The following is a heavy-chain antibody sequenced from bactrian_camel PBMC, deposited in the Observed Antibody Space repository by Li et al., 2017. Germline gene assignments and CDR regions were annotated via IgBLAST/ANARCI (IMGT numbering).Heavy chain of an antibody. J-gene: IGHJ4*01. CDR2: IGGAGSTT. V-gene: IGHV3S40*01. Sequence: VQLVESGGALVQPGGSLRLSCVASGFTRVGYFITWVRQGPGKGLEWVSSIGGAGSTTYYGNSVNGRFTVSRDNAKSTVYLQMNSLKPEDTAVYYCVRTVSRPRTDVRNWADLEGQGTQVTVS. D-gene: IGHD8*01. CDR1: GFTRVGYF.